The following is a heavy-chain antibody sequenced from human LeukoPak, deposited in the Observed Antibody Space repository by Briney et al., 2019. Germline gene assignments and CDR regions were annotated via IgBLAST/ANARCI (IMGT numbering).Heavy chain of an antibody. V-gene: IGHV4-38-2*01. J-gene: IGHJ4*02. CDR2: IYHTGRT. Sequence: SETLSLTCAVSGYSISSNYYWGWIRQPPGKGLEWIGSIYHTGRTYYNPSLKSRVTISVDTSKNQFSLKLNSVTAADTAVYCCARAQWLVPPYFDFWGQGTLVTVSS. CDR1: GYSISSNYY. D-gene: IGHD6-19*01. CDR3: ARAQWLVPPYFDF.